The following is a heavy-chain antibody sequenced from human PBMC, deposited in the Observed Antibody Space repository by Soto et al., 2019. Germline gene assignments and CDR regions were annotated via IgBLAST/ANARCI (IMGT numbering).Heavy chain of an antibody. D-gene: IGHD3-10*01. V-gene: IGHV4-59*08. J-gene: IGHJ3*02. CDR3: ASRYGSFFDI. CDR2: IYYSGST. CDR1: GGSISSYY. Sequence: TSETLSLTCTVSGGSISSYYWSWIRQPPGKGLEWIGYIYYSGSTNYNPSLKSRVTISVDTSKNQFSLKLSSVTAADTAVYYCASRYGSFFDIWGQGTMVTVSS.